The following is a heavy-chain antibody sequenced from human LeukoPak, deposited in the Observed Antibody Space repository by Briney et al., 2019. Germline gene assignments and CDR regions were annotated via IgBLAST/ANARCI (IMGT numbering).Heavy chain of an antibody. CDR3: ARDHYGSGSYKSYFDS. D-gene: IGHD3-10*01. CDR1: GGSISTYY. CDR2: LYSSGST. J-gene: IGHJ5*01. Sequence: SETLSLTCAVSGGSISTYYWSWLRQPAGKGLEWSGRLYSSGSTTYNPSLKSRVTISVGDSNNQFTLKLTSVTAADTAVYYCARDHYGSGSYKSYFDSWGQGIRVTVSS. V-gene: IGHV4-4*07.